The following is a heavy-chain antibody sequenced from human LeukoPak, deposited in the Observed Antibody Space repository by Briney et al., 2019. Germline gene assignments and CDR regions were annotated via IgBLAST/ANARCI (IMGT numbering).Heavy chain of an antibody. V-gene: IGHV3-30-3*01. D-gene: IGHD2-15*01. CDR2: ISHHASNQ. CDR1: GFTFSNYA. Sequence: GGSLRLSCAASGFTFSNYAMHWVRQAPGKGLEWVAVISHHASNQYYADSVKGRFTISRDNSKSTLYLQMNSLRTEDTAVYYCATQPCSGGSCYLGYWGQGTLVTVSS. CDR3: ATQPCSGGSCYLGY. J-gene: IGHJ4*02.